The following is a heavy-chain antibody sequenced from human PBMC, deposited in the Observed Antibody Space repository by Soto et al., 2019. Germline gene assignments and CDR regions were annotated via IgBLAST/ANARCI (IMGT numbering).Heavy chain of an antibody. CDR2: ISYDGSNK. V-gene: IGHV3-30*18. D-gene: IGHD7-27*01. Sequence: PGGSLRLSCAASGFTFSSYGMHGVRQAPGKGLEWVAVISYDGSNKYYADSVKGRFTISRDNSKNTLYLQMNSLRAEDTAVYYCAKSWGGARLPLDYWGQGTLVTVSS. CDR3: AKSWGGARLPLDY. J-gene: IGHJ4*02. CDR1: GFTFSSYG.